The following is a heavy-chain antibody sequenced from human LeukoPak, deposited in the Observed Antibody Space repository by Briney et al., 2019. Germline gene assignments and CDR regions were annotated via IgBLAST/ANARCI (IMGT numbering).Heavy chain of an antibody. V-gene: IGHV4-4*07. D-gene: IGHD1-7*01. CDR3: ARLNWNYEGAAFDI. CDR1: GGSISSRF. Sequence: SETLSLTCTVSGGSISSRFWTWIRQSAGKGLEWIGHIYVSGSTDYNPSLKSRVTMSVDTSKNQFSLKLTSVTAADTAVYYCARLNWNYEGAAFDIWGQGTMVTVPS. CDR2: IYVSGST. J-gene: IGHJ3*02.